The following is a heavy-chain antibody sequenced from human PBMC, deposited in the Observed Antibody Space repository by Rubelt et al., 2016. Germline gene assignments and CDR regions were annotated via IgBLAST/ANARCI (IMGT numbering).Heavy chain of an antibody. D-gene: IGHD4-17*01. CDR2: ISAYNGNT. Sequence: QVQLVQSGAEVKKPGASVKVSCKASGYTFTSYGISWVRQAPGQGLEWMGWISAYNGNTNYAQKLEGRGTRTTDTSTSTAYMELRSLRSDDTAVYYCARGDPDRGSRTVTLDYWGQGTLVTVSS. J-gene: IGHJ4*02. CDR1: GYTFTSYG. V-gene: IGHV1-18*01. CDR3: ARGDPDRGSRTVTLDY.